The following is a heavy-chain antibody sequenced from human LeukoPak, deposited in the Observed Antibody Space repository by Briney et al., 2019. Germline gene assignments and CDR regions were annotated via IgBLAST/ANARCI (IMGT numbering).Heavy chain of an antibody. D-gene: IGHD2-15*01. Sequence: GGSLRLSCATSGFTFNTYAINWVRQAPGKGLEWVSAISGSGGRTYYSDSVKGRFTISRDNSKNTLYLQMNSLRAEDTAVYYCARVKRDCSGGSCYSFDYWGQGTLVTVSS. CDR1: GFTFNTYA. J-gene: IGHJ4*02. V-gene: IGHV3-23*01. CDR2: ISGSGGRT. CDR3: ARVKRDCSGGSCYSFDY.